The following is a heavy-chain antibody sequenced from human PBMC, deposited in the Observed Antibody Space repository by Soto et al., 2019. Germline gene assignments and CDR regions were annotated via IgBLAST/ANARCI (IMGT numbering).Heavy chain of an antibody. CDR3: AKGGEYQLLRIYFDY. CDR2: ISYDGSSK. CDR1: GFIFSSYG. D-gene: IGHD2-2*01. V-gene: IGHV3-30*18. Sequence: GGSLRLSCAASGFIFSSYGMHWVRQAPGKGLEWVAVISYDGSSKYYAESVKGRFTISRDNSENTLHLQMNSLRAEDTAMYYCAKGGEYQLLRIYFDYWGQGTPVTVSS. J-gene: IGHJ4*02.